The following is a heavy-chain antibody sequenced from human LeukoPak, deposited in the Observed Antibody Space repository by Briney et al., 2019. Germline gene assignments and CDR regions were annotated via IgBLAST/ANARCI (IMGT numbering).Heavy chain of an antibody. CDR2: IIPIFGTA. CDR3: AREDDGVDYDFWSGYYSMGAFDI. CDR1: GGTFSSYA. Sequence: ASVKVSCKASGGTFSSYAISWVRQAPGQGLEWMGGIIPIFGTANYTQKFQGRVTITTDESTSTAYMELSSLRSEDTAVYYCAREDDGVDYDFWSGYYSMGAFDIWGQGTMVTVSS. V-gene: IGHV1-69*05. D-gene: IGHD3-3*01. J-gene: IGHJ3*02.